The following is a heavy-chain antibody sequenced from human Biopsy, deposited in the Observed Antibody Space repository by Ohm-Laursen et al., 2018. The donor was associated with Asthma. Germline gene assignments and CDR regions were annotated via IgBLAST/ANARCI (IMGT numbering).Heavy chain of an antibody. J-gene: IGHJ3*02. D-gene: IGHD4-23*01. CDR2: ISGSGGST. CDR3: ARAYGGNFFSGAFDI. V-gene: IGHV3-23*01. Sequence: SLRLSCAASGFTFSSYAMSWVRQAPGKGLEWVSAISGSGGSTYYADSVKGRFTISRDNSKNTLFLQMNSLRAEDTAAYYCARAYGGNFFSGAFDIWGQGTMVTVSS. CDR1: GFTFSSYA.